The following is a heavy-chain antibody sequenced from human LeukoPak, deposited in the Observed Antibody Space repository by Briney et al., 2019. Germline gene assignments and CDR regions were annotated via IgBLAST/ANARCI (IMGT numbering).Heavy chain of an antibody. V-gene: IGHV3-23*01. D-gene: IGHD3-9*01. Sequence: GGSLRLSCAASGFAFNNHAMSWFRQAPGKGLEWLSSIVGHGDQYFYADSVKGRFIISRDNSRNTLSLQMNSLTAADTAVYYCARDLTFDWLLAIDYWGQGTLVTVSS. J-gene: IGHJ4*02. CDR2: IVGHGDQY. CDR3: ARDLTFDWLLAIDY. CDR1: GFAFNNHA.